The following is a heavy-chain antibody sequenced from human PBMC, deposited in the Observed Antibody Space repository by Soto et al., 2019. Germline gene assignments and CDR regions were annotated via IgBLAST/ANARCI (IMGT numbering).Heavy chain of an antibody. D-gene: IGHD6-6*01. CDR2: IWYDGSNK. CDR1: GFTFSSYG. Sequence: WGTLSLSCTASGFTFSSYGMHWIRQAAGKGLEWVAVIWYDGSNKYYADSVKGRFTISRDNSKNTLYLQMNSLRAEDTAVYYCARERSSSSRTHYYYGRDVLGQGTTVS. J-gene: IGHJ6*02. CDR3: ARERSSSSRTHYYYGRDV. V-gene: IGHV3-33*01.